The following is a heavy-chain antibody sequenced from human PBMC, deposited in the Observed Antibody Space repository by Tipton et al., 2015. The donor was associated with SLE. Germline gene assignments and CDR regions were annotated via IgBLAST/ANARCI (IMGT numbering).Heavy chain of an antibody. CDR1: GGSISSYY. J-gene: IGHJ6*02. Sequence: TLSLICTVSGGSISSYYWSWIRQPPGKGLEWIGYIYYSGSTNYNPSLKSRVTISVDTSKNQFSLKLSSVTAADTAVYYCAGTTPQGYYGMDVWGQGTTVTVSS. CDR2: IYYSGST. D-gene: IGHD2-15*01. V-gene: IGHV4-59*08. CDR3: AGTTPQGYYGMDV.